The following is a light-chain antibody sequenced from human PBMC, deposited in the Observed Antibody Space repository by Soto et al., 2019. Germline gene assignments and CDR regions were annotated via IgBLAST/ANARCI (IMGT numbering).Light chain of an antibody. Sequence: EIVLTQSPATLSAFPGDRVTLSCRASRYINTRLAWYQHRPGQAPRLLIYHTSLRAAGIPARFSASGSGTDFTLTISDVQPEDFALYYCHQRQSWPRTFGQGTKVDIK. CDR3: HQRQSWPRT. CDR2: HTS. CDR1: RYINTR. V-gene: IGKV3-11*01. J-gene: IGKJ1*01.